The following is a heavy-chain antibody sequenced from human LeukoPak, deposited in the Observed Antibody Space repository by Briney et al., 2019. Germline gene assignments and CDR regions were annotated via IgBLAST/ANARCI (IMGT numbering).Heavy chain of an antibody. Sequence: PGGSLRLSCAASGFTFDDYTMHWVRQAPGKGLEWVSLISRDGGSTYYADSVKGRFTISRDNSKNSLYLQMNSLRTEDTGLYYCARDLGQYYDTSDNWFDPWGQGTLVTVSS. D-gene: IGHD3-22*01. CDR1: GFTFDDYT. CDR3: ARDLGQYYDTSDNWFDP. V-gene: IGHV3-43*01. J-gene: IGHJ5*02. CDR2: ISRDGGST.